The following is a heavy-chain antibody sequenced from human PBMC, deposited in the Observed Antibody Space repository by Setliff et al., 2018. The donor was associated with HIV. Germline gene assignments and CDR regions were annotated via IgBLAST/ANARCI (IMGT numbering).Heavy chain of an antibody. V-gene: IGHV4-34*01. CDR2: IHHTGRT. CDR3: AIAPLESMMTTANHFDS. Sequence: SSETLSLTCAVSGGSFSGDFWTWIRQAPGKGLEWIGEIHHTGRTDYNPSLKGRVTISVDTSKSQFTLRLHSVTAADTAVYYCAIAPLESMMTTANHFDSWGQGTLGTVSS. J-gene: IGHJ4*02. D-gene: IGHD4-17*01. CDR1: GGSFSGDF.